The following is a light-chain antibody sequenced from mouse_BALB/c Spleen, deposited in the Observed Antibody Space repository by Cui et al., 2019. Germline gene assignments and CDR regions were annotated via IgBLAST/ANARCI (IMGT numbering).Light chain of an antibody. Sequence: DIVMSQSPSSLAVSAGEKVTMSCKSSQSLHNSRTRKNYLAWYQQKPGQSPKLLIYWASTRESGVPDRFTGSGSGTDFTLTISSVQAEDLAVYYCEQSYNLRTFGGGTKLEIK. V-gene: IGKV8-21*01. CDR3: EQSYNLRT. CDR1: QSLHNSRTRKNY. J-gene: IGKJ1*01. CDR2: WAS.